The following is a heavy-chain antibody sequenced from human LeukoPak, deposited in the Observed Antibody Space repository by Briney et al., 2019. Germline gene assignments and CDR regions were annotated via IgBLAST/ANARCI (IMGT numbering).Heavy chain of an antibody. J-gene: IGHJ4*02. V-gene: IGHV4-39*01. CDR3: ASGAVAVTVDY. Sequence: PSETLSLTCTVSGGSISSSSYYWGWIRQPPGKGLEWIGSIYYSGSTYYNPSLKSRVTISVDTSKNQFSLKLSSVTAADTAVYYCASGAVAVTVDYWGQGTLVTVSS. CDR1: GGSISSSSYY. D-gene: IGHD6-19*01. CDR2: IYYSGST.